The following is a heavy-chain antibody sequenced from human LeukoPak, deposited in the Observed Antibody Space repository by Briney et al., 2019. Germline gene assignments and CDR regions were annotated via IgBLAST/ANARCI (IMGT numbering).Heavy chain of an antibody. CDR1: VFTFSSYI. D-gene: IGHD1-26*01. Sequence: AGTLSLSCAASVFTFSSYIMNWARYAPRPGLEWVSSISSSSSYIYYADSVKGRFTISRDNAKNSLYLQMNSLRAEDTAVYYCARGSSPFDYWGQGTLVTVSS. V-gene: IGHV3-21*01. CDR3: ARGSSPFDY. J-gene: IGHJ4*02. CDR2: ISSSSSYI.